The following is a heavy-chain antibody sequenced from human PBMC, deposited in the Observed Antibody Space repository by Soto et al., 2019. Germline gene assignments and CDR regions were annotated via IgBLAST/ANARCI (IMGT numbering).Heavy chain of an antibody. J-gene: IGHJ4*02. CDR2: IYYSGST. CDR1: GGSISSGGYY. CDR3: ARGYAYYYGSGRKKWAPAKLRS. D-gene: IGHD3-10*01. Sequence: SETLSLTCTVSGGSISSGGYYWSWIRQHPGKGLEWIGYIYYSGSTDYNPSLKSRVTISVDTSKNQFSLKLSSVTAADTAVYYCARGYAYYYGSGRKKWAPAKLRSWGQGTLVTVSS. V-gene: IGHV4-31*03.